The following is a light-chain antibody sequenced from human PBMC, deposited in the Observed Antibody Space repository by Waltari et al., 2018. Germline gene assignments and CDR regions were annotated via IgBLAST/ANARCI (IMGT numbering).Light chain of an antibody. CDR2: YNSDSEK. V-gene: IGLV5-37*01. CDR1: SDINVGDFN. Sequence: QPVLTQPPSSSASPGESARLTCTLPSDINVGDFNIYWYQQKPGSPPRFLLYYNSDSEKAQGAGVPSPFSGSKDASANAGILLISGLQSEDEADYYCMFWPSNVWVFGGGTKLTVL. CDR3: MFWPSNVWV. J-gene: IGLJ3*02.